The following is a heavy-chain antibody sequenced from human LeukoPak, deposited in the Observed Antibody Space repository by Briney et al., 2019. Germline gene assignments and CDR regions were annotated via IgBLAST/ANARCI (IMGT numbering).Heavy chain of an antibody. CDR2: ISAFGGNT. CDR3: AKDPNSSSWLYFGY. D-gene: IGHD6-13*01. CDR1: GFTFSSYA. V-gene: IGHV3-23*01. J-gene: IGHJ4*02. Sequence: GGSLRLSCAASGFTFSSYAMSWVRQAPGQGLEWVSGISAFGGNTYYADSVKGRFTISRDNSKNTLFLQMSSLRAEDTAIYYCAKDPNSSSWLYFGYWGQGTLVTVYS.